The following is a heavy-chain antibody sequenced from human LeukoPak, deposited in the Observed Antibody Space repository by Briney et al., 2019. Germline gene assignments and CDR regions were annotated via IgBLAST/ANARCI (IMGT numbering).Heavy chain of an antibody. CDR3: ASFYDYVWGSYRYSFNNLDY. CDR2: IYYSGST. Sequence: SETLSLTCTVSGGSISSSSYYWGWIRQPPGKGLEWIGSIYYSGSTYYNPSLKSRVTISVDTSKNQFSLKLSSVTAADTAVYYCASFYDYVWGSYRYSFNNLDYWGQGTLVTVSS. J-gene: IGHJ4*02. CDR1: GGSISSSSYY. D-gene: IGHD3-16*02. V-gene: IGHV4-39*07.